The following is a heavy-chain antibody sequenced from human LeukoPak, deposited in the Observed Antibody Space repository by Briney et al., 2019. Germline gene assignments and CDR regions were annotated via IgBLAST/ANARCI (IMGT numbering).Heavy chain of an antibody. CDR2: IYPGDSDT. J-gene: IGHJ5*02. Sequence: GESLKISCKGSGYSFTSYWIGWVRQMPGKGLEWMGIIYPGDSDTRYSPSFQGQVTISADKSISTAYLQWSSLKVSDTAMYYCARQGGLRYFDWLSGFDPWGQGTLVTVSS. D-gene: IGHD3-9*01. CDR3: ARQGGLRYFDWLSGFDP. CDR1: GYSFTSYW. V-gene: IGHV5-51*01.